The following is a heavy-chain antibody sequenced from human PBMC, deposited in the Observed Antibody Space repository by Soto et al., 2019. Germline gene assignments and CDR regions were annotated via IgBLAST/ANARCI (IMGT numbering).Heavy chain of an antibody. CDR2: INAGYGNT. J-gene: IGHJ4*02. V-gene: IGHV1-3*01. Sequence: XSVKVSCKASGYTFSSYAMHWVRQAPGQRLEWMGWINAGYGNTKSSQKFQDRVTISRDTSASTAYMELTSLRSEDTAVYYCARDTGDGTFDFWGQGNLVTVSS. CDR1: GYTFSSYA. D-gene: IGHD7-27*01. CDR3: ARDTGDGTFDF.